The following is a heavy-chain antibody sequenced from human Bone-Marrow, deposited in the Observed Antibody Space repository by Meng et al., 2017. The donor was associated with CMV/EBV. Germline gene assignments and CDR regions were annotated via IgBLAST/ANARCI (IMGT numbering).Heavy chain of an antibody. CDR1: GFTFSSYV. J-gene: IGHJ4*02. Sequence: GESLKISCAASGFTFSSYVMHWVRQAPGKGLEWVAFIRYDGSNKYYVDSVKGRFTISRDNSKNTLYLQMNSLRAEDTAVYYCAKVSQYNFDYWGQGTLVTVSS. CDR3: AKVSQYNFDY. CDR2: IRYDGSNK. D-gene: IGHD1-1*01. V-gene: IGHV3-30*02.